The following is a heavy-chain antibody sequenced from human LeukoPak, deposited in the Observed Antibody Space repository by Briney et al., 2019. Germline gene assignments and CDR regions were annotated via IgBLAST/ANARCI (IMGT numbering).Heavy chain of an antibody. Sequence: GGSLRLSCAASGFSFGNYAMAWVSQAPGKGLNWVTGIPGNGGTTSYADSVKGRFTTSRDNFKLTLYVQTDSLIGEHPGVSYCARRDSSDSSDYFPLFDNWGQGTLVTVCS. J-gene: IGHJ4*02. CDR3: ARRDSSDSSDYFPLFDN. CDR1: GFSFGNYA. CDR2: IPGNGGTT. D-gene: IGHD3-22*01. V-gene: IGHV3-23*01.